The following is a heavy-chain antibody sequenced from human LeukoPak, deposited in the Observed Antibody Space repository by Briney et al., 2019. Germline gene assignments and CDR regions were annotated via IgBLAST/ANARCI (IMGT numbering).Heavy chain of an antibody. CDR3: ARVEVLLWFGELSSSGFDP. D-gene: IGHD3-10*01. J-gene: IGHJ5*02. CDR2: IYYSGST. CDR1: GGSISSYY. Sequence: SETLSLTCTVSGGSISSYYWSWIRQPPGKGLEWIGYIYYSGSTNYNPSLKSRVTISVDTSKNQFSLKLSSVTAADTAVYYCARVEVLLWFGELSSSGFDPWGQGTLVTVSS. V-gene: IGHV4-59*08.